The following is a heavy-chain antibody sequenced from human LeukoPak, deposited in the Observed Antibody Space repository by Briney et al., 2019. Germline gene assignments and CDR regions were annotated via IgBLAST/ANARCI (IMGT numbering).Heavy chain of an antibody. D-gene: IGHD6-13*01. Sequence: ASVKVSCKASGYTFTDCYMHWVRQAPGQGLEWMGWINPNSGGTNYAQKFQGRVTMTRDTSISTAYMELGRLRSDDTAVYYCARAGYSSSWYTDWFDPWGQGTLVTVSS. V-gene: IGHV1-2*02. J-gene: IGHJ5*02. CDR2: INPNSGGT. CDR3: ARAGYSSSWYTDWFDP. CDR1: GYTFTDCY.